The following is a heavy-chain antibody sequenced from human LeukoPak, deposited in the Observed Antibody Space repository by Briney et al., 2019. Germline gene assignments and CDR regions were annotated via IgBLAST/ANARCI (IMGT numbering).Heavy chain of an antibody. CDR3: AKDLKGNYYDSSGSNAELDY. D-gene: IGHD3-22*01. CDR1: GFTFSSYW. CDR2: IKQDGSEK. V-gene: IGHV3-7*05. Sequence: PGGSLRPSCAASGFTFSSYWMSWVRQAPGKGLEWVANIKQDGSEKYYVDSVKGRFTISRDNAKNSLYLQMNSLRAEDTAVYYCAKDLKGNYYDSSGSNAELDYWGQGTLVTVSS. J-gene: IGHJ4*02.